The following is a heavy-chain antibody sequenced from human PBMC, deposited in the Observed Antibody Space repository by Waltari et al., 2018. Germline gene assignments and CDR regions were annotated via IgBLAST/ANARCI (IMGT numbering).Heavy chain of an antibody. Sequence: QVQLVQSGAEVKKPGASVKVSCKASGYTFPGYYMHLVRQAPGQGLEWRGRSNRHRGGTNYAQKFQGRDTMTRDTSISTAYMALSRLRSDDTAVYYCARVIRSGWSWGQGTLVTVSS. J-gene: IGHJ5*02. CDR2: SNRHRGGT. D-gene: IGHD6-19*01. CDR1: GYTFPGYY. V-gene: IGHV1-2*06. CDR3: ARVIRSGWS.